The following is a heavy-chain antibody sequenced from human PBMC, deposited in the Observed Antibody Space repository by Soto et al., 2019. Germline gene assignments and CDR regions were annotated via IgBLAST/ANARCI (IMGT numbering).Heavy chain of an antibody. D-gene: IGHD6-6*01. CDR2: ISIRGGGE. J-gene: IGHJ4*02. CDR1: GFTFSSYA. Sequence: QVQLVESGGGVVQPGKSLRLSCAASGFTFSSYAMHWARQAPGKGLEWVTVISIRGGGEYYAESVRGRFTISRDDSKNTLYRQMDSLRVEDTAVYYCARGTIVARQHRDHWGQGTLVTVSS. CDR3: ARGTIVARQHRDH. V-gene: IGHV3-30*03.